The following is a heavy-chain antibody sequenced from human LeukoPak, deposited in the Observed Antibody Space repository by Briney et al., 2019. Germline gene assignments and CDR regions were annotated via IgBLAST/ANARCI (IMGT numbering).Heavy chain of an antibody. CDR2: INYTGNT. CDR1: GYSISSGDY. J-gene: IGHJ4*02. CDR3: ASRRAYHGYAC. Sequence: SETLSLTCAVSGYSISSGDYYGCIRQPPPKGLEWIGSINYTGNTYYNPSLKSRVTISLDTSKNQFSLQMSSVTAADTAVYYFASRRAYHGYACWGEGTLVGVSS. V-gene: IGHV4-38-2*01. D-gene: IGHD5-12*01.